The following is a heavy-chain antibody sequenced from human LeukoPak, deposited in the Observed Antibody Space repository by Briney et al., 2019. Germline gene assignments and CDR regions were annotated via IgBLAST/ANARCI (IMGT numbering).Heavy chain of an antibody. Sequence: NASETLSLTCAVSGGSISSYHWNWMRQPPGKGLEWIGYIYYSGSTNYNPSLKSRVTISVDTSKNQFSLKLSSVTAADTAVYYCARDLGPTVARGYYYYYGVDVWGQGTTVTVSS. CDR2: IYYSGST. CDR1: GGSISSYH. J-gene: IGHJ6*02. D-gene: IGHD2-15*01. CDR3: ARDLGPTVARGYYYYYGVDV. V-gene: IGHV4-59*01.